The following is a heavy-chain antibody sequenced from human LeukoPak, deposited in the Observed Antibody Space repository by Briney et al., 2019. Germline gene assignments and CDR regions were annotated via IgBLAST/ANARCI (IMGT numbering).Heavy chain of an antibody. J-gene: IGHJ5*02. Sequence: SQTLSLTCAISGDSVSSNSAAWNWIRQSPSRGLEWLGRAYYRSKLYNDYAVSVKSRITINPDTSKNQFYLQLNSVTPEDTAVYYCARDPDSSGWYGGWFDPWGQGTLVTVAS. V-gene: IGHV6-1*01. CDR2: AYYRSKLYN. CDR3: ARDPDSSGWYGGWFDP. CDR1: GDSVSSNSAA. D-gene: IGHD6-19*01.